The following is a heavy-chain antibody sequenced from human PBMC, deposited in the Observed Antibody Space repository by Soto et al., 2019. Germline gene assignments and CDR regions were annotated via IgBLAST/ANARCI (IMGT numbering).Heavy chain of an antibody. J-gene: IGHJ4*02. CDR3: AKQSSIAARPYYFDY. Sequence: EVQVLESGGGLVQPGGSLRLSCAASGFTFSSYAMSWVRQAPGKGLEWVSGISGSGGSTYYADSVKGRFTSSRDNSKNTLYLQRNSLRAEDTAVYYCAKQSSIAARPYYFDYWGQGTLVTVSS. CDR1: GFTFSSYA. D-gene: IGHD6-6*01. CDR2: ISGSGGST. V-gene: IGHV3-23*01.